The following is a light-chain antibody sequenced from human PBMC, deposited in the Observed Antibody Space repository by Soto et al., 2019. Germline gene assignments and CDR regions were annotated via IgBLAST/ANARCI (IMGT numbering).Light chain of an antibody. Sequence: DIVLTQYPATLSLSPGERATLSCRASQSVNSYLAWYQQKPGQAPRLLIYDASNRATGIPARFSGSGSGTDFTLTISSLEPEDFAVYYCQQRSNWPPITFGQGTLLEIK. J-gene: IGKJ5*01. V-gene: IGKV3-11*01. CDR3: QQRSNWPPIT. CDR1: QSVNSY. CDR2: DAS.